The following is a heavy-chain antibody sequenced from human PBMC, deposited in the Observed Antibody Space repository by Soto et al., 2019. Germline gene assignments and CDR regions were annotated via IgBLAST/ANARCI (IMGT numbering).Heavy chain of an antibody. Sequence: EVQLLESGGGLVQPGGSLRLSCAASGFTFSNYAMSWLRQPPGKGLGWVSAISGSGDRTYYADSVKGRFTISRDNSKNTLYLQMNSLRAEDSAVYYCVKERSGHSYADSWGQGTLVTVSS. CDR3: VKERSGHSYADS. D-gene: IGHD5-18*01. J-gene: IGHJ4*02. V-gene: IGHV3-23*01. CDR2: ISGSGDRT. CDR1: GFTFSNYA.